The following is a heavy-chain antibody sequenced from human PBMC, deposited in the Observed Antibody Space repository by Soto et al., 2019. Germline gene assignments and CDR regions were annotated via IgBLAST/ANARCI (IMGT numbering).Heavy chain of an antibody. CDR3: ARCIATGQLDP. V-gene: IGHV1-3*01. J-gene: IGHJ5*02. D-gene: IGHD2-15*01. CDR2: INHDNGNT. Sequence: QVQLVQSGAEVKKPGASVKISCKASGYTFTRYTMNWVRQAPGQRLEWMGWINHDNGNTKSSQKFQDRVIITRDTSASTAYMDLSSLRSEDTAVYYCARCIATGQLDPWGQGTLVTGSS. CDR1: GYTFTRYT.